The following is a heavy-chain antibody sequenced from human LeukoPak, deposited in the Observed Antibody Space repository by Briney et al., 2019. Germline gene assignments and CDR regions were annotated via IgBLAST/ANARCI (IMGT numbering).Heavy chain of an antibody. J-gene: IGHJ3*02. Sequence: GASVKVSCKASGYTFTGYYMHWVRQAPGQGLEWMGWINPNSGGTNYSQKFQGRVTITRDTSASTAYMELSSLRSEDTAVYYCARSFSDAFDIWGQGTMVTVSS. D-gene: IGHD3-16*02. CDR1: GYTFTGYY. CDR3: ARSFSDAFDI. CDR2: INPNSGGT. V-gene: IGHV1-2*02.